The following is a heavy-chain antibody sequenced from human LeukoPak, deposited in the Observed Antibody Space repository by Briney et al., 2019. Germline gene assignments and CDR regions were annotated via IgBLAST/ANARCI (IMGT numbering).Heavy chain of an antibody. CDR2: LSPSGADT. CDR1: GFTFSSYS. V-gene: IGHV3-23*01. D-gene: IGHD5-24*01. Sequence: GGSLRLSCAASGFTFSSYSMNWVRQAPGKGLEWVSTLSPSGADTYYADSVKGRFTISRDISKNTLYLQMNSLRAEDTAVYYCARRAYNWGAFDIWGQGTMVTVSS. J-gene: IGHJ3*02. CDR3: ARRAYNWGAFDI.